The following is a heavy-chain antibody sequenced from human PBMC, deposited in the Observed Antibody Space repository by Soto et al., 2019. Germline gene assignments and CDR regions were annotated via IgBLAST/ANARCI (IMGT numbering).Heavy chain of an antibody. Sequence: WGSLRLSCEASGFTFSRVSINFFRHVPWKCREWVASISSGSSDTWYADSVKGRFIISRDNAQNSLFLQMNTLRPEDTAIYYCARVAYWGPGTQVTVSS. CDR1: GFTFSRVS. CDR3: ARVAY. V-gene: IGHV3-21*01. J-gene: IGHJ4*02. CDR2: ISSGSSDT.